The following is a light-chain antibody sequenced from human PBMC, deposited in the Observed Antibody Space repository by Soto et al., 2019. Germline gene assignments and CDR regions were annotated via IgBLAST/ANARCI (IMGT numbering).Light chain of an antibody. CDR1: HSVSNY. Sequence: ENVLTQSPATLSLSPGERATLSCRASHSVSNYVAWYQQKPGQAPRLLIYDASNRATDIPARFSGSGSGTDFTLTIRSLEPKDFAVYDCQQRSNWLFGPGTKVDIK. V-gene: IGKV3-11*01. CDR3: QQRSNWL. CDR2: DAS. J-gene: IGKJ3*01.